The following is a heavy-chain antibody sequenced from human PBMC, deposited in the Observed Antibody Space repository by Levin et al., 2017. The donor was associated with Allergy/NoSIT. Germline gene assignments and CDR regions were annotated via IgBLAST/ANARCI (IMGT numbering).Heavy chain of an antibody. V-gene: IGHV3-33*03. J-gene: IGHJ4*02. CDR2: IWYDGSQK. D-gene: IGHD4-23*01. CDR1: GFWFSGSG. Sequence: RSGGSLRLSCAASGFWFSGSGMHWVRQAPGKGLEWVGIIWYDGSQKYYADSVKGRFTISRDNSKNTVDLQMSSLRAEDTAVYYCAKDQGTDGGDGVGFMPGAHGLGYFDYWGQGTLVAVAS. CDR3: AKDQGTDGGDGVGFMPGAHGLGYFDY.